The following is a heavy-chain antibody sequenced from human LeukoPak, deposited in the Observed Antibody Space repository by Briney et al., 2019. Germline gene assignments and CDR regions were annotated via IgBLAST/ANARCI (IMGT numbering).Heavy chain of an antibody. Sequence: SETLSLTCAVSGGSISSGGYSWSWTRQPPGKGLEWIGYIYHSGSTYYNPSLKSRVTISVDRSKNQFSLKLSSVTAADTAVYYCARGAAAGVDYFDYWGQGTLVTVSS. CDR2: IYHSGST. D-gene: IGHD6-13*01. J-gene: IGHJ4*02. CDR3: ARGAAAGVDYFDY. V-gene: IGHV4-30-2*01. CDR1: GGSISSGGYS.